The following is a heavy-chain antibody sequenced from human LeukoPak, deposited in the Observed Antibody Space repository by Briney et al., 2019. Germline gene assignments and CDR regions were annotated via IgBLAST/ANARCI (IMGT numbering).Heavy chain of an antibody. D-gene: IGHD4/OR15-4a*01. CDR3: ARDHRVYGEPLFDY. J-gene: IGHJ4*02. CDR2: VSPNAGDT. Sequence: ASVKVSCKASGYTSTDFSLHWVRQAPGQRLEWMGWVSPNAGDTKYAPKFQGRVTMTRDTSISTVYMELTSLKYDGTAVYYCARDHRVYGEPLFDYWGQGTLVTVSS. V-gene: IGHV1-2*02. CDR1: GYTSTDFS.